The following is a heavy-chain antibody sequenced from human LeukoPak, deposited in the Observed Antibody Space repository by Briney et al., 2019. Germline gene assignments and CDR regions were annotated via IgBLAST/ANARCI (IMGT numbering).Heavy chain of an antibody. CDR3: ARDLRIVSGSYLDY. CDR2: ISYDGSNK. V-gene: IGHV3-30*04. J-gene: IGHJ4*02. Sequence: PGGSLRLSCAASGFTFSSYAMHWVRQAPGKGLEWVAVISYDGSNKYYADSVKGRFTISRDNPKNSLYLQMNSLRAEDTAIYYCARDLRIVSGSYLDYWGQGTLVTVSS. CDR1: GFTFSSYA. D-gene: IGHD1-26*01.